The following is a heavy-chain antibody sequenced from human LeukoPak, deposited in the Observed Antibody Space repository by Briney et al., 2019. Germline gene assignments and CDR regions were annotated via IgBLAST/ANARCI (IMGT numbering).Heavy chain of an antibody. CDR3: ARGRLRYFDWYRDAFDI. D-gene: IGHD3-9*01. CDR2: TTQSGTT. CDR1: GYTINSGYY. J-gene: IGHJ3*02. V-gene: IGHV4-38-2*02. Sequence: SETLSLTCNVSGYTINSGYYWSWIRQSPGNGLEWIGETTQSGTTDYNPSLKNRVSVSVDTSKNQFSLKLTSVTAADTAVYYCARGRLRYFDWYRDAFDIWGQGTKVTVSS.